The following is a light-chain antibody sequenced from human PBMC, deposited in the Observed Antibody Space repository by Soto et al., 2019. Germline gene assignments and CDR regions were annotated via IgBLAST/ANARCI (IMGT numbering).Light chain of an antibody. V-gene: IGLV6-57*03. CDR3: QSYNV. J-gene: IGLJ7*01. CDR2: DDN. CDR1: SGSIASNY. Sequence: NFMLTQPHSVSESPGKTVTISCTRSSGSIASNYVQWYQQRPGSAPTTVIYDDNQRPSGVPDRFSGSIDSSSNSASLTISGLKTEDEADYYCQSYNVFGGGTQLTVL.